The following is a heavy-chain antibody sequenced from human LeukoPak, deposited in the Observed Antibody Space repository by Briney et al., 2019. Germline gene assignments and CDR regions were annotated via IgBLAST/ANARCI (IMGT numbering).Heavy chain of an antibody. CDR2: IYFGGNT. Sequence: SETLSLTCTVSGGSISGYYWSWLRQPPVKGLEWIGYIYFGGNTNYNPSLKSRVTISVDTSKNQISLKLSSVTAADTAVYYCARQTYYASGTYYFLDFWGQGTLVTVSS. V-gene: IGHV4-59*01. CDR1: GGSISGYY. D-gene: IGHD3-10*01. CDR3: ARQTYYASGTYYFLDF. J-gene: IGHJ4*02.